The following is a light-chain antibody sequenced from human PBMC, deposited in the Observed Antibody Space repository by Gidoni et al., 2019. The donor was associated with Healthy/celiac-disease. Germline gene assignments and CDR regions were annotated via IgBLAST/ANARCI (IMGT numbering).Light chain of an antibody. Sequence: QSVLTQPPSVSAAPGQKVTISCSGSSSNIGNNYVSWYQQLPGTAPKLLIYDNNKRPSGIPDRFSGSKSCTSATLGITGLQTGDEADYYCGTWDSSLSVWVFGGGTKLTVL. J-gene: IGLJ3*02. V-gene: IGLV1-51*01. CDR2: DNN. CDR3: GTWDSSLSVWV. CDR1: SSNIGNNY.